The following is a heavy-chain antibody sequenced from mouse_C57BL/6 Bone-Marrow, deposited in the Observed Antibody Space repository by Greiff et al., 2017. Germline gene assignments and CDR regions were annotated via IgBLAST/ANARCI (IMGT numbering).Heavy chain of an antibody. CDR1: GYTFTSYW. CDR2: IHPNSGST. D-gene: IGHD1-1*01. CDR3: EITTVVWGDY. J-gene: IGHJ2*01. Sequence: QVQLQQPGAELVKPGASVKLSCKASGYTFTSYWMHWVKQRPGQGLEWIGMIHPNSGSTNYNEKFKSKATLTVDKSSSTAFMQLSGLTSEDSAVDYCEITTVVWGDYWGQGTIRTVSS. V-gene: IGHV1-64*01.